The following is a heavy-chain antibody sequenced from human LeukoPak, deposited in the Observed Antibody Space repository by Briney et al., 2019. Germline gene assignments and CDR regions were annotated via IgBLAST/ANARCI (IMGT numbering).Heavy chain of an antibody. D-gene: IGHD1-26*01. CDR2: VSSSGSTR. V-gene: IGHV3-48*03. CDR1: GFSFSSYE. CDR3: ARDSGPLGNWFDP. Sequence: GGSLRLSCAASGFSFSSYEMDWVRQAPGKGLEWVSYVSSSGSTRYYADSVKGRFTISRDNAKNSLYLQLNSLRAGDTAVYYCARDSGPLGNWFDPWGQGTLVIVSS. J-gene: IGHJ5*02.